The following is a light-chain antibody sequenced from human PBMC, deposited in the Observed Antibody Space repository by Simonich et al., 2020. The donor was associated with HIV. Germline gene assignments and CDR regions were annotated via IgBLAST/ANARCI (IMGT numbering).Light chain of an antibody. J-gene: IGKJ2*01. CDR2: WAS. CDR1: QSVLSSSNNKNY. Sequence: DIVMTQSPDSLAVSLGERATINCKSSQSVLSSSNNKNYLAWYQQKPGQPPKLLIYWASTRESGVPDRFSGSGSWTEFTLTISSLQSEDFAVYYCQQYDDWPPYTFGQGTKLEIK. CDR3: QQYDDWPPYT. V-gene: IGKV4-1*01.